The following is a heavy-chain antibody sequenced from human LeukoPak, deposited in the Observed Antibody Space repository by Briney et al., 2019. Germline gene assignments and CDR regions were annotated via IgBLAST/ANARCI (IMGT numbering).Heavy chain of an antibody. D-gene: IGHD5-18*01. J-gene: IGHJ6*02. CDR1: GYTSTGYY. CDR2: INPNSGGT. V-gene: IGHV1-2*04. CDR3: ARDIGTAMVGKDGMDV. Sequence: ASVKVSCKASGYTSTGYYMHWVRQAPGQGLEWMGWINPNSGGTNYAQKFQGWVTMTRDTSISTAYMELSRLRSDDTAVYYCARDIGTAMVGKDGMDVWGQGTTVTVSS.